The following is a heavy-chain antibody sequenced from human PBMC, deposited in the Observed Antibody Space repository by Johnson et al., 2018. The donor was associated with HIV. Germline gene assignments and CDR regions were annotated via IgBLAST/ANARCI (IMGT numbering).Heavy chain of an antibody. V-gene: IGHV3-23*04. D-gene: IGHD1-26*01. CDR2: ISCSGGST. CDR3: ASDGGSYPGGAFDI. Sequence: VQLVESGGGLVQPGGSLRLSCAASGFTFSSYAMSCVRQAPGKGLEWVSAISCSGGSTYYADSVKGRFTISRANSTNTLYLQRNSLRAEDTAVYYCASDGGSYPGGAFDIWGQGTMVTVSS. CDR1: GFTFSSYA. J-gene: IGHJ3*02.